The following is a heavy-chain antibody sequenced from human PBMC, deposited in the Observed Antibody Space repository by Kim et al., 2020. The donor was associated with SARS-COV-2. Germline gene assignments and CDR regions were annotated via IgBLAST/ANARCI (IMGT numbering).Heavy chain of an antibody. Sequence: GGSLRLSCAASGFTFSSYGMHWVRQAPGKGLEWVAVISYDGSNKYYADSVKGRFTISRDNSKNTLYLQMNSLRAEDTAVYYCAKDLRNVLLWFGELTRGDAFDIWGQGTMVTVSS. V-gene: IGHV3-30*18. CDR3: AKDLRNVLLWFGELTRGDAFDI. CDR1: GFTFSSYG. J-gene: IGHJ3*02. D-gene: IGHD3-10*01. CDR2: ISYDGSNK.